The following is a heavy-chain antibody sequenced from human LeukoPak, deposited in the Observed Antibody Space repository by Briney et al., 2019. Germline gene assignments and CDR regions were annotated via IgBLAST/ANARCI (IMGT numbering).Heavy chain of an antibody. CDR1: GFTFSSYG. V-gene: IGHV4-59*01. Sequence: GSLRLSCAASGFTFSSYGMSWVRQAPGKGLEWIGYVDHTGSTNFNPSLNGRVSISRDTTKNLFSLRLRSVTAADTAVYFCARGRVSSSTWYSTYYYYFYMDLWGKGTTVTVSS. J-gene: IGHJ6*03. CDR3: ARGRVSSSTWYSTYYYYFYMDL. CDR2: VDHTGST. D-gene: IGHD6-13*01.